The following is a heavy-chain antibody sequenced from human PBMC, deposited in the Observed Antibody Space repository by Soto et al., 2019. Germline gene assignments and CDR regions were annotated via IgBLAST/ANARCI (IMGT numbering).Heavy chain of an antibody. J-gene: IGHJ4*02. D-gene: IGHD2-15*01. V-gene: IGHV2-5*05. CDR3: VHRRYSSDFDS. Sequence: QITLKESGPTLVKPKETLTLTCIYSGFSFSSVGEGVGWVRQPPGKALEWLALIYWDDDKKYGPSLEDRITVTRDTSKNQVVFTMINMDPVDTATYYCVHRRYSSDFDSWGQGTRVTVSS. CDR1: GFSFSSVGEG. CDR2: IYWDDDK.